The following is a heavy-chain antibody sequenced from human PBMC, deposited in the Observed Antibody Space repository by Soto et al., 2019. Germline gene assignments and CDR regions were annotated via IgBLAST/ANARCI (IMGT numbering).Heavy chain of an antibody. CDR1: GGTFSSYA. Sequence: SVKVSCKASGGTFSSYAISWVRQAPGQGLEWMGGIIPIFGTANYAQKFQGRVTITADESTSTAYMELSSLRSEDTAVYYCAREYTILAHATYYYYGMDVWGQGTTVTVSS. J-gene: IGHJ6*02. D-gene: IGHD3-3*01. CDR3: AREYTILAHATYYYYGMDV. V-gene: IGHV1-69*13. CDR2: IIPIFGTA.